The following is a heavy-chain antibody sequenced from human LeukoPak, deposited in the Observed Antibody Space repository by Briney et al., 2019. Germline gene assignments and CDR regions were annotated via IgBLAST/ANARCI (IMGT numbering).Heavy chain of an antibody. J-gene: IGHJ6*03. CDR1: DVSISSSY. V-gene: IGHV4-59*01. CDR3: ARGIWFGEGYYFYVDV. Sequence: PSETLSLTCSVSDVSISSSYWSWIRQPPGKGLEWIGYIYYSGSTHYNPSLKSRLTISVDKAKNQFSLKMTSVTAADTAVYYCARGIWFGEGYYFYVDVWGKGSTVTISS. D-gene: IGHD3-10*01. CDR2: IYYSGST.